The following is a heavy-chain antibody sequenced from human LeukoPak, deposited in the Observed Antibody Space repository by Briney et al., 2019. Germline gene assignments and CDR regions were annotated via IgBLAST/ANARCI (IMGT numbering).Heavy chain of an antibody. J-gene: IGHJ6*03. V-gene: IGHV4-34*01. CDR1: GGSFSGYY. CDR2: INHSGST. Sequence: SETLSLTCAVHGGSFSGYYWSWIRQPPGKGLEWIGEINHSGSTNYNPSLKSRVTISVDTSKNQFSLKLSSVTAADTAVYYCARESNWGSSVYYYYYMDVWGKGTTVTVSS. CDR3: ARESNWGSSVYYYYYMDV. D-gene: IGHD7-27*01.